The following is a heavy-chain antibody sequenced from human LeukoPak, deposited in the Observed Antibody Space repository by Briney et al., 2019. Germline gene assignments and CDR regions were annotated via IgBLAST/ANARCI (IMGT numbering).Heavy chain of an antibody. CDR2: ISGSGGST. Sequence: PGGSLRLSCAASGFTFSSYAMGWVRQAPGQGLEWVSAISGSGGSTYYADSVKGRFTISRDNSKNTLYLQVNSLRAEDTAVYYCARDLTYSSSWYELLDYWGQGTLVTVSS. J-gene: IGHJ4*02. CDR1: GFTFSSYA. V-gene: IGHV3-23*01. D-gene: IGHD6-13*01. CDR3: ARDLTYSSSWYELLDY.